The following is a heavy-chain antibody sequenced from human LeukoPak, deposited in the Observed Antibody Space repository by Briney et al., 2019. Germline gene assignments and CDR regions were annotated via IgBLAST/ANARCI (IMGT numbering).Heavy chain of an antibody. J-gene: IGHJ4*02. CDR1: GYTFTSYD. CDR3: ARDGYCSSTSCSGVPKI. Sequence: ASVKVSCKASGYTFTSYDINWVRQATGQGLEWMGWINPNSGGTNYAQKFQGRVTMTRDTSITTAYVELSRLRSDDTAVYYCARDGYCSSTSCSGVPKIWGQGTLVAVSS. V-gene: IGHV1-2*02. CDR2: INPNSGGT. D-gene: IGHD2-2*03.